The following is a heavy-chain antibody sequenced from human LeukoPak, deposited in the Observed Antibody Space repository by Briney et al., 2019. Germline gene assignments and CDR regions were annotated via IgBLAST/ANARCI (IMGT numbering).Heavy chain of an antibody. D-gene: IGHD3-22*01. Sequence: SETLSLTCTVSTGSITNYYWSWIRQPAGKGLEWIGRIYTSGSTNYNPSLKSRVTMSVDTSKNQFSLKLRSVTAADTAVYYCARREITMIVVAPFDYWGQGTLVTVSS. CDR2: IYTSGST. J-gene: IGHJ4*02. CDR3: ARREITMIVVAPFDY. V-gene: IGHV4-4*07. CDR1: TGSITNYY.